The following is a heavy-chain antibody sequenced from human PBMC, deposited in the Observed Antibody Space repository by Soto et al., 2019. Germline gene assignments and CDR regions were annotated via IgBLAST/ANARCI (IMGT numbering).Heavy chain of an antibody. CDR3: ARNHGGSYYYYYYGMDV. Sequence: ESGGGLVQPGGSLRLSCAASGFTFSSYEMNWVRQAPGKGLEWVSYISSSGSTIYYADSVKGRFTISRDNAKNSLYLQMNSLRAEDTAVYYCARNHGGSYYYYYYGMDVWGQGTTVTVSS. V-gene: IGHV3-48*03. D-gene: IGHD3-10*01. CDR1: GFTFSSYE. CDR2: ISSSGSTI. J-gene: IGHJ6*02.